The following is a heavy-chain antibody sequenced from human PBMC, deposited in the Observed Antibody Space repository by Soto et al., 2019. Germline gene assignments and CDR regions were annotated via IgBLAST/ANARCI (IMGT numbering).Heavy chain of an antibody. CDR1: GGSISSGGYY. D-gene: IGHD3-22*01. V-gene: IGHV4-31*03. Sequence: QVQLQESGPGLVKPSQTLSLTCTVSGGSISSGGYYWSWIRQHRGKGLEWIGYIYHSGSTYYNPSLKSRVTISVDTSKNQFSLKLSSVTAADTAVYYCARDQAYYDSSGYKGPGAFDIWGQGTMVTVSS. CDR2: IYHSGST. CDR3: ARDQAYYDSSGYKGPGAFDI. J-gene: IGHJ3*02.